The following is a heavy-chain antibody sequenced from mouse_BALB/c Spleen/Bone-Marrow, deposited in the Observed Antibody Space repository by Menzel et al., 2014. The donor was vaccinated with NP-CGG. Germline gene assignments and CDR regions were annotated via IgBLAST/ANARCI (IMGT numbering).Heavy chain of an antibody. CDR1: GYTFSNYW. V-gene: IGHV1-80*01. CDR3: ASRGDYSYAMDY. D-gene: IGHD1-1*01. CDR2: IYPGDGDT. J-gene: IGHJ4*01. Sequence: VQRVESGAELVRPGSSVKISCKASGYTFSNYWMNWMKQGPGQGLEWIGQIYPGDGDTNYIGKFTGKATLTADKSSSTAYMQLSSLTSEDSAVYFCASRGDYSYAMDYWGQGTSVTVSS.